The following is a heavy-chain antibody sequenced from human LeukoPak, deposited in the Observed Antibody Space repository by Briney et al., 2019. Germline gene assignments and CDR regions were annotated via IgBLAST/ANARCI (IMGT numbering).Heavy chain of an antibody. J-gene: IGHJ4*02. CDR2: IYYSGCT. Sequence: SETLSLTCTVSGGSISSYYWSWVRQPPGKGLEWIGYIYYSGCTKYNPSLQRRITKSVDTSNNHLSLKLSHVTASDHAVDYCARDGGKVQDWGEGTLVSASS. CDR3: ARDGGKVQD. D-gene: IGHD1-1*01. CDR1: GGSISSYY. V-gene: IGHV4-59*01.